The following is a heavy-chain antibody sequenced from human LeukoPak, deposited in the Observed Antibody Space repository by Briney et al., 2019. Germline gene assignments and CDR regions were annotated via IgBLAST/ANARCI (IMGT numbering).Heavy chain of an antibody. D-gene: IGHD3-10*01. CDR1: GGSFSGYY. J-gene: IGHJ4*02. CDR3: ARRRGVPLSYLDY. CDR2: INHSGST. V-gene: IGHV4-34*01. Sequence: PSETLSLTCAVYGGSFSGYYWSWIRQPPGKGLEWIGEINHSGSTNYNPSLKSRVTISVDTSKNQFSLKLSSVTAADTAVYYCARRRGVPLSYLDYWSQGTLVTVCS.